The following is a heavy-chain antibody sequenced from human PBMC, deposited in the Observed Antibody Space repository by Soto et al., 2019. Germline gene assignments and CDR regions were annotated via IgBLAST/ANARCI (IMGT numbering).Heavy chain of an antibody. Sequence: GGSLRLSCEATGFTFSSHEMNWIRQTPGKRLEWIATISGSGSTINYADSVKGRFTISRDNVQRTLHLQMDSLRVEDTGVYYCARGGVYWGRGTLVTVSS. CDR2: ISGSGSTI. J-gene: IGHJ1*01. CDR3: ARGGVY. CDR1: GFTFSSHE. V-gene: IGHV3-48*03. D-gene: IGHD2-8*01.